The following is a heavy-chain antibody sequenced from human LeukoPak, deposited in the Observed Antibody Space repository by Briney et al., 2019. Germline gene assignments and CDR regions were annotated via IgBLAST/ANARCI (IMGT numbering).Heavy chain of an antibody. J-gene: IGHJ4*02. D-gene: IGHD3-3*01. CDR1: GFTFSSYS. Sequence: GGSLRLSCAASGFTFSSYSMNWVRQAPGKGLELVSSISSSSSYIYYADSVKGRFTISRDNAKNSLYLQMNSLRAEDTAVYYCARAHNYDFWSGYYFGRATPCFFDYWGQGTLVTVSS. CDR2: ISSSSSYI. CDR3: ARAHNYDFWSGYYFGRATPCFFDY. V-gene: IGHV3-21*01.